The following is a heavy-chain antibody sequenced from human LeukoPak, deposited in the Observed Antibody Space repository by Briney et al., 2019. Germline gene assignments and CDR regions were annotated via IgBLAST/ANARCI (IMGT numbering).Heavy chain of an antibody. CDR2: IHLSGST. D-gene: IGHD4-17*01. V-gene: IGHV4-59*08. Sequence: SETLSLTCVVSGDYISGYYWSWIRQPPGKGLEWIGYIHLSGSTKYSPSHRGRVDISVDTSTNQFSLRLTSVTAADTALYFCARHIYGDSVAFDIWGQGTLVTVSS. CDR3: ARHIYGDSVAFDI. J-gene: IGHJ3*02. CDR1: GDYISGYY.